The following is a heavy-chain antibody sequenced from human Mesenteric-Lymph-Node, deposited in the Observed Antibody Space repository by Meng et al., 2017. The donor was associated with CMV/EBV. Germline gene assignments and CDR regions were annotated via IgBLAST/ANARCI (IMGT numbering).Heavy chain of an antibody. D-gene: IGHD5-12*01. CDR1: GASITTGGHF. Sequence: SETLSLTCTVSGASITTGGHFWSWVRQRPGKGLEWIGYIYYSGSAYYNPSLKSRVTLSADTSENQFSLRLTSVTAADTAVYYCARTHGGYDLDYSFDVWGQGTTVTVSS. CDR2: IYYSGSA. CDR3: ARTHGGYDLDYSFDV. J-gene: IGHJ6*02. V-gene: IGHV4-31*03.